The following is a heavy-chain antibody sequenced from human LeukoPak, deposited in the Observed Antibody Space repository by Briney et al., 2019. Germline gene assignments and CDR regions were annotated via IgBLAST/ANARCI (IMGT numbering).Heavy chain of an antibody. CDR3: AADRPLRAFDAFDI. V-gene: IGHV1-58*01. Sequence: SVKVSYKASRFTFTSSAVQWVRQARGQRLEWIGWIVVGSGNTNYAQKLQERVSITRDMSTSTAYMELSSLRSEDTAVYYCAADRPLRAFDAFDIWGQGTMVTVSS. CDR2: IVVGSGNT. D-gene: IGHD4/OR15-4a*01. J-gene: IGHJ3*02. CDR1: RFTFTSSA.